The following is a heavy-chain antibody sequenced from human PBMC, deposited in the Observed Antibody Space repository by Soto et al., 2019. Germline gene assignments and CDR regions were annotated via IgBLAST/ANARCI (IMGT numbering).Heavy chain of an antibody. CDR1: GGSISSYY. Sequence: PSETLSLTCTVSGGSISSYYWSWIRQPPGKGLGWIGYIYYSGSTNYNPSLKSRVTISVDTSKNQFSLKLRSLRSDDTAVYYCARTPRGGQWLVRTYYYYYGMDVWGQGTTVTVSS. CDR3: ARTPRGGQWLVRTYYYYYGMDV. CDR2: IYYSGST. D-gene: IGHD6-19*01. V-gene: IGHV4-59*01. J-gene: IGHJ6*02.